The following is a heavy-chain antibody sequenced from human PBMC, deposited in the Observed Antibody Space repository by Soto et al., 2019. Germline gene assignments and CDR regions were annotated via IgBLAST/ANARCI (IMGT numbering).Heavy chain of an antibody. J-gene: IGHJ6*03. CDR2: INAGNGDT. V-gene: IGHV1-3*01. Sequence: QVHLVQSGAEVKKPGASVKVSCKASGYTFTTQTIHWVRQAPGQRLEWMGWINAGNGDTKNSQKFQARVTITRDTSASTAYMEPSSLRSEDTAVYYCAREQIEVVAAGMTEYYYYSMDVWGRGTTVTVSS. D-gene: IGHD2-2*01. CDR3: AREQIEVVAAGMTEYYYYSMDV. CDR1: GYTFTTQT.